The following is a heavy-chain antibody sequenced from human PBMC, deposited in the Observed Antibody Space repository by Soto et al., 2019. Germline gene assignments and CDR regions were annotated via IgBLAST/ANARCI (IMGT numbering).Heavy chain of an antibody. Sequence: ASVKVSCKASGGTFSSYAISWVRQAPGQGLEWMGGIIPIFGTANYAQKFQGRVTITADESTSTAYMELSSLRSEDTAVYYCARDRFTIFGVVIQNYYYYGMDVWGQGTTVTVSS. D-gene: IGHD3-3*01. CDR2: IIPIFGTA. J-gene: IGHJ6*02. V-gene: IGHV1-69*13. CDR3: ARDRFTIFGVVIQNYYYYGMDV. CDR1: GGTFSSYA.